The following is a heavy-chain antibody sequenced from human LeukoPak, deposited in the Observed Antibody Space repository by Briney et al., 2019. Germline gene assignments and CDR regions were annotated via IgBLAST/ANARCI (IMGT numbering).Heavy chain of an antibody. CDR1: GYIFTSYG. V-gene: IGHV1-18*01. Sequence: GASVKVSCKASGYIFTSYGIIWVRQAPGQGLQWMGWISAHNGNTNHAQKLQGRVTMTTDTSTSTVYMELRSLRSDDTAVYYCARAQTTLLLDYWGQGTLVTVSS. CDR3: ARAQTTLLLDY. J-gene: IGHJ4*02. CDR2: ISAHNGNT. D-gene: IGHD4-11*01.